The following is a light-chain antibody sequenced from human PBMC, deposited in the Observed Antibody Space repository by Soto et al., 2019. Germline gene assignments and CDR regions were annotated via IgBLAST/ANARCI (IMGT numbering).Light chain of an antibody. J-gene: IGKJ2*01. CDR3: QQRGNWPPPYT. CDR1: QSVSSY. CDR2: DAS. Sequence: EIVLTQSPATLSLSPGERATLSCRASQSVSSYLAWYQQKPGQAPRLLIYDASNRATGIPARFSGSGSGTDFTLTISSLEPEDFAVYYCQQRGNWPPPYTFGQGTKLEIK. V-gene: IGKV3-11*01.